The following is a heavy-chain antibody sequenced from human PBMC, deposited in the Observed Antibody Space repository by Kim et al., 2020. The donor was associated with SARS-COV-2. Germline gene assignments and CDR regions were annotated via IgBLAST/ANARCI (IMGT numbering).Heavy chain of an antibody. CDR3: ARGPNYIPFDY. D-gene: IGHD1-7*01. CDR1: GFTFSSYE. J-gene: IGHJ4*02. CDR2: IIGSGTTI. V-gene: IGHV3-48*03. Sequence: GGSPRLSCAASGFTFSSYEMNWVRQAPGKGLEWVSYIIGSGTTIYYADSVRGRFTISRDNDKNSLYLQMNSLRAEDTAVYYCARGPNYIPFDYWGQGTLVTVSS.